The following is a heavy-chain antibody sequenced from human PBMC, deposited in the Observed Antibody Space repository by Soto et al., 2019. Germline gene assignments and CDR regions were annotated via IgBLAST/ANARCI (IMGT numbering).Heavy chain of an antibody. CDR3: TRDLRDYAVLDI. D-gene: IGHD4-17*01. V-gene: IGHV3-7*01. J-gene: IGHJ3*02. CDR2: IKEDGSEK. CDR1: GFTISNDW. Sequence: PGGSLRLSCAAAGFTISNDWMSWVRQAPGKGLEWVANIKEDGSEKYYVDSVKGRFTISRDNAKNSLYLQMNSLRVEDTAVYYCTRDLRDYAVLDIWGQGTMVTVSS.